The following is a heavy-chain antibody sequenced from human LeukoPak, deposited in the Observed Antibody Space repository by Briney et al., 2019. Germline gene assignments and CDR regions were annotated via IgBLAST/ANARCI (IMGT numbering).Heavy chain of an antibody. D-gene: IGHD6-13*01. Sequence: GGSLRLSCAASGFSFSGYAMSWVRQAPGKGLEWVSAISRSGGSTYYAYPVKGRFTISRDNSKNTLYLQMNSLRVEDTAVYYCAKIELASAGGTFDYWGQGTLVTVSS. CDR3: AKIELASAGGTFDY. CDR1: GFSFSGYA. CDR2: ISRSGGST. J-gene: IGHJ4*02. V-gene: IGHV3-23*01.